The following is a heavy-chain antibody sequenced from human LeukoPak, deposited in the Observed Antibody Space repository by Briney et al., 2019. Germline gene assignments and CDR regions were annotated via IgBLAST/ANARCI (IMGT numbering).Heavy chain of an antibody. CDR3: AGRGEGGTYQSPDY. J-gene: IGHJ4*02. CDR1: GFSFSSCA. Sequence: GSLRLSCAASGFSFSSCAMSWVRQAPGKGLEWVSAISGSDTRTSYADSLKGRFTISRDNSKNTLYLQMDSLTAEDTAIYYCAGRGEGGTYQSPDYWGQGTLVTVSS. D-gene: IGHD1-26*01. CDR2: ISGSDTRT. V-gene: IGHV3-23*01.